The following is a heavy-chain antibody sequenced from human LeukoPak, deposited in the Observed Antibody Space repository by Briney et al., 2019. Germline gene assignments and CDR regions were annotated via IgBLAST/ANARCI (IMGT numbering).Heavy chain of an antibody. CDR2: MNPNSGNT. Sequence: RASVKVSCKASGYTFTSYDINWVRQATGQGLEWMGWMNPNSGNTGYAQKFQGRVTMTRNTSISTAYMELSSLRSEDTAVYYCARTAVYSSGWYDGGYWGQGTLVTVSS. V-gene: IGHV1-8*01. J-gene: IGHJ4*02. CDR3: ARTAVYSSGWYDGGY. D-gene: IGHD6-19*01. CDR1: GYTFTSYD.